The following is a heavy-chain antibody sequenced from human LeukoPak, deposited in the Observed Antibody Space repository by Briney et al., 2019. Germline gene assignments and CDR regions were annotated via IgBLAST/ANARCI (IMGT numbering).Heavy chain of an antibody. CDR1: GFPFSSYW. J-gene: IGHJ4*02. Sequence: GGSLRLSCVASGFPFSSYWMTWVRQAPGKGLEWVANIKQDGSKKSYVDSVKGRFTISRDNAKNSLYLQMNSLRAEDTAIYYCTRVGYIAEGIDYWGQGTLVTVSS. CDR3: TRVGYIAEGIDY. CDR2: IKQDGSKK. V-gene: IGHV3-7*04. D-gene: IGHD5-24*01.